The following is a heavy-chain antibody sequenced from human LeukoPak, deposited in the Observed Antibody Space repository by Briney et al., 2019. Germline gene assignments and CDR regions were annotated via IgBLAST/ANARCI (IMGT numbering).Heavy chain of an antibody. V-gene: IGHV3-7*04. CDR3: ARGRRGTQYQVFDS. Sequence: PGGSLRLSCVASGFTFSNSWMNWVRQAPEKGLEWVANIKEDGSEKYYLESVKGRFTISRDNAKNSLYLQMNSLRDEDTALYYCARGRRGTQYQVFDSWGQGTLVTASS. CDR2: IKEDGSEK. D-gene: IGHD2/OR15-2a*01. CDR1: GFTFSNSW. J-gene: IGHJ5*01.